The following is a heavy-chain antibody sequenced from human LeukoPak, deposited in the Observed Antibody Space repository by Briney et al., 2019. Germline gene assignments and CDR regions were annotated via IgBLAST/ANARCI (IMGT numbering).Heavy chain of an antibody. V-gene: IGHV1-2*02. CDR3: ARDPATIDGIAWYYFEN. Sequence: ASVKVSCKASGYTFTEHYIHWVRQAPGQGFEGMGWINPSTGGTDYAQRFQDRIAISTYTSISTVYMELSSLSSDDTALYYCARDPATIDGIAWYYFENWGQGTLVTVS. CDR2: INPSTGGT. CDR1: GYTFTEHY. D-gene: IGHD5-12*01. J-gene: IGHJ4*02.